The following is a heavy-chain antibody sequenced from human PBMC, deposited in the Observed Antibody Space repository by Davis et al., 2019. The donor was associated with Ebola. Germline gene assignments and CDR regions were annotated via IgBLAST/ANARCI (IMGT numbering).Heavy chain of an antibody. Sequence: GESLKISRAASGITFSSYSMNWVRQAPGKGLECVSSISSRSYSIYYADSVKGRFTISRDNAKNSLYLQMNSLRAEDTAVYYCARSSIWGQGTLVTVSS. J-gene: IGHJ4*02. CDR2: ISSRSYSI. V-gene: IGHV3-21*01. D-gene: IGHD2-2*01. CDR1: GITFSSYS. CDR3: ARSSI.